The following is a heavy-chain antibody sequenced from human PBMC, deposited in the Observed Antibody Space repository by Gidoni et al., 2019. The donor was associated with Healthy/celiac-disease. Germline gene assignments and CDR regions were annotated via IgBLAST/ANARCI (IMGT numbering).Heavy chain of an antibody. J-gene: IGHJ4*02. Sequence: EVQLLESGGGLVQPGGSLRLSCAASGFTFSSYAMSWVRQAPGKGLEWVSAISGSGGSTYYADSVKGRFTISRDNSKNTLYLQMNSRRAEDTAVYYCAKSFYVSGGGDYWGQGTLVTVSS. V-gene: IGHV3-23*01. CDR3: AKSFYVSGGGDY. D-gene: IGHD1-26*01. CDR2: ISGSGGST. CDR1: GFTFSSYA.